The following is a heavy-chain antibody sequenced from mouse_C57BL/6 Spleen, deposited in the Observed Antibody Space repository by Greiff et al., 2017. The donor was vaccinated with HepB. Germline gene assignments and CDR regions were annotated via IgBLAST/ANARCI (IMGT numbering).Heavy chain of an antibody. CDR2: ISDGGSYT. Sequence: EVQRVESGGGLVKPGGSLKLSCAASGFTFSSYAMSWVRQTPEKRLEWVATISDGGSYTYYPDNVKGRFTISRDNAKNNLYLQMSHLKSEDTAMYYCARGGNYHYFDYWGQGTTLTVSS. V-gene: IGHV5-4*01. J-gene: IGHJ2*01. CDR3: ARGGNYHYFDY. D-gene: IGHD2-1*01. CDR1: GFTFSSYA.